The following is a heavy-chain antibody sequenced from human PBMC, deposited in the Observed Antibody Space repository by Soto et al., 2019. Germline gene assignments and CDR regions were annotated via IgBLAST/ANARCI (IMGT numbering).Heavy chain of an antibody. CDR3: ASPGYFSGGSCLHYYYYGIDV. CDR2: INHSGSN. Sequence: PSETLSLTCAVYGGSFSGYYWSWIRQAPGKGLEWIGEINHSGSNNYNPSLKSRVTISVDTAKNQFSLKLSSVTAADTAVYYCASPGYFSGGSCLHYYYYGIDVWGQGTTVTVSS. D-gene: IGHD2-15*01. J-gene: IGHJ6*02. V-gene: IGHV4-34*01. CDR1: GGSFSGYY.